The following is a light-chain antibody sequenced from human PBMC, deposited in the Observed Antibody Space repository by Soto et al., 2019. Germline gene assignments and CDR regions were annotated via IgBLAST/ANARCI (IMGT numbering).Light chain of an antibody. CDR3: QQYGSSPRT. J-gene: IGKJ2*01. CDR1: QSVNSNY. Sequence: ETVLTQSPGTLSLSPGERATLSCWASQSVNSNYLAWYQQKPGQAPRHRIYGTSSRATGIPDRFSGSGSGTDLTLTISRLEPEDFAVYYCQQYGSSPRTFGQGTKLEIK. V-gene: IGKV3-20*01. CDR2: GTS.